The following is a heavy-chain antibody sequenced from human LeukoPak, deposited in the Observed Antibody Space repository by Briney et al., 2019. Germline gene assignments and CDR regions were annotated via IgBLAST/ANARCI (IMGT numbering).Heavy chain of an antibody. V-gene: IGHV3-23*01. CDR2: ISGSGGST. CDR1: GFTFSSYG. Sequence: GGSLRLSCAASGFTFSSYGMSWVRQAPGKGLEWVSAISGSGGSTYYADSVKGRFTISRDNSKNTLYLQMNSLRAEDTAVYYCARADNWNDLFDYWGQGTLVTVSS. J-gene: IGHJ4*02. D-gene: IGHD1-20*01. CDR3: ARADNWNDLFDY.